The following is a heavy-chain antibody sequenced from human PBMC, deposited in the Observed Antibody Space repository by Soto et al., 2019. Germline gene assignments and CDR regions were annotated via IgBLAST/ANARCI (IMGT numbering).Heavy chain of an antibody. CDR1: GDSISSSSYY. V-gene: IGHV4-39*01. Sequence: QLQLQESGPGLVKPSETLSLTCSVSGDSISSSSYYWGWIRQPPGKGLEWIGTINYSGSTYYNPSLKSRVTISVDTSKNQFSLKVSSVTAADTAVYYCASLYGDYAPYWGQGILVSVSS. D-gene: IGHD4-17*01. CDR2: INYSGST. J-gene: IGHJ4*02. CDR3: ASLYGDYAPY.